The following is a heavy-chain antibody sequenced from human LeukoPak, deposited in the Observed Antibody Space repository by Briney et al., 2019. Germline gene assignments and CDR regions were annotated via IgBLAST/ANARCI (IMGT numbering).Heavy chain of an antibody. V-gene: IGHV4-39*07. Sequence: PSETLSLTCTVSGGSINSSSYYWGWIRQPPGKGLEWIGNIFHSGSTYYNPPLKSRVTISADTSKNQFSLRLSSVTAADTAVYYCARGSGYSYGYIDYWGQGTLVTVSS. J-gene: IGHJ4*02. D-gene: IGHD5-18*01. CDR3: ARGSGYSYGYIDY. CDR1: GGSINSSSYY. CDR2: IFHSGST.